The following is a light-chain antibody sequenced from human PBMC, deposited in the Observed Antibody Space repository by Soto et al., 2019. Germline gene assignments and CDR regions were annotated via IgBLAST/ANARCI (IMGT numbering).Light chain of an antibody. CDR1: QSVSSSF. V-gene: IGKV3-20*01. CDR2: GAS. J-gene: IGKJ4*01. CDR3: QQYDSSPLT. Sequence: EIVLTQSPGTLSLSPGERATLSCRASQSVSSSFLAWYQQKPGQAPRLLIYGASSRATGIPDRFSGSGSGTDFNLTTSRLEPEDVAVYYCQQYDSSPLTFGGGSKVEIK.